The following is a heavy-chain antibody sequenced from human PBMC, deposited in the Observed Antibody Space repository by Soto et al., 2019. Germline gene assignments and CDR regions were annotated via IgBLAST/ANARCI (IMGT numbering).Heavy chain of an antibody. CDR2: IDGDGSDR. CDR1: GFSFSTHY. J-gene: IGHJ4*02. D-gene: IGHD3-22*01. CDR3: AKEIVAGAYVETSAFDF. V-gene: IGHV3-23*01. Sequence: GGSLRLSCAASGFSFSTHYMNWVRQSPGKGLEWVSSIDGDGSDRYFADSVKGRFTISRDNSKNTLYLQMDRLRVEDTARYFCAKEIVAGAYVETSAFDFWGQGTLVTVSS.